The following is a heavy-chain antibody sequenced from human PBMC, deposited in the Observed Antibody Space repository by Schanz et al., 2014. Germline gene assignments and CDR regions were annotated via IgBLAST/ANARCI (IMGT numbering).Heavy chain of an antibody. CDR2: INPSGGST. CDR3: AKVDRTRYYAMDV. D-gene: IGHD3-9*01. J-gene: IGHJ6*02. V-gene: IGHV1-46*01. Sequence: QVQLVQSGTEVKKPGASVRVSCKASGYIFTSYYMHWVRQAPGQGLEWMGIINPSGGSTSYAQKFQGRVTMTRDTSTSTVYMELSSLRSEDTAVYYCAKVDRTRYYAMDVWGQGTTVTVSS. CDR1: GYIFTSYY.